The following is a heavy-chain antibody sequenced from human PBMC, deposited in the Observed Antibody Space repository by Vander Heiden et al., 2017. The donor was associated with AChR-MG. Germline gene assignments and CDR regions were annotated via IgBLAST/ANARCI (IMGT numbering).Heavy chain of an antibody. CDR3: ANIAQAMVTRFDY. CDR2: ISYDGSNK. Sequence: QVQLVESGGGVVQPGRSLRLSCAASGFTFSSYGMHWVRQAPGKGLEWVAVISYDGSNKYYADSVKGRFTISRDNSKNTLYLQMNSLRAEDTAVYYCANIAQAMVTRFDYWGQGTLVTVSS. J-gene: IGHJ4*02. D-gene: IGHD5-18*01. CDR1: GFTFSSYG. V-gene: IGHV3-30*18.